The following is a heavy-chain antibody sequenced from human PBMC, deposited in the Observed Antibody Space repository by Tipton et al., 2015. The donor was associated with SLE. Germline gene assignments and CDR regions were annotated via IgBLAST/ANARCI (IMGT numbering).Heavy chain of an antibody. Sequence: TLSLTCAVSGGSISSGSFSWSWIRQPPGKGLEWIGYIYYSGSTNYNPSLKSRVTISVDTSKNQFSLKLSSVTAADTAVYYCAREGGSYTAFDYWGQGTLVTVSS. CDR1: GGSISSGSFS. CDR3: AREGGSYTAFDY. J-gene: IGHJ4*02. CDR2: IYYSGST. D-gene: IGHD1-26*01. V-gene: IGHV4-61*01.